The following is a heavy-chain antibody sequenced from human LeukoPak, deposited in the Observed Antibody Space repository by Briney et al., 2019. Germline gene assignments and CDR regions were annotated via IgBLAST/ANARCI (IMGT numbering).Heavy chain of an antibody. CDR1: GYTFTGYF. Sequence: ASVKVSCMASGYTFTGYFMHWLRPAPGQGLEWVGWINPDTGGTNYEQKFQGRVTMTRDTSINTAYMELNRLTSDDTAVYYCARDWLWNHGSYNWFDPWGQGTLVTVSS. J-gene: IGHJ5*02. CDR3: ARDWLWNHGSYNWFDP. V-gene: IGHV1-2*02. CDR2: INPDTGGT. D-gene: IGHD1-14*01.